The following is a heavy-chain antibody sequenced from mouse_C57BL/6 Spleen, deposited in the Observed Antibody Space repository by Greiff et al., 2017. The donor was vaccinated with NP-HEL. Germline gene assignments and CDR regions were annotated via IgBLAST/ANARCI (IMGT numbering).Heavy chain of an antibody. Sequence: QVQLKASGAELVRPGTSVKVSCKASGYAFTNYLIEWVKQRPGQGLEWIGVINPGSGGTNYNEKFKGKATLTADKSSSTAYMQLSSLTSEDSAVYFCAREDGSSSFDYWGQGTTLTVSS. J-gene: IGHJ2*01. D-gene: IGHD1-1*01. CDR3: AREDGSSSFDY. CDR2: INPGSGGT. CDR1: GYAFTNYL. V-gene: IGHV1-54*01.